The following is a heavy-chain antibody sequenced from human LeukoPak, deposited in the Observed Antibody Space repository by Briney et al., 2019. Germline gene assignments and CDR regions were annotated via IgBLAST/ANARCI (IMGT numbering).Heavy chain of an antibody. V-gene: IGHV3-48*01. D-gene: IGHD1-26*01. Sequence: GGSLRLSCAASGFTFSSYSMNWVRQAPGKGLEWVSYISSSSSTIYYADSVKGRFTISRDNAKNSLYLQMNSLRAEDTAVYYCARDQPPTLHGIGYFDYWGQGTLVTVSS. CDR1: GFTFSSYS. J-gene: IGHJ4*02. CDR2: ISSSSSTI. CDR3: ARDQPPTLHGIGYFDY.